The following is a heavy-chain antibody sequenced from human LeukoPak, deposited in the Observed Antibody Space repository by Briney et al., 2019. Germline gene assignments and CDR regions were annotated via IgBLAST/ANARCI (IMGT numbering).Heavy chain of an antibody. CDR2: INPNSGAT. Sequence: ASVKVSCKASGYTFTGYYMHWVRQAPGQGLEWTGWINPNSGATNYAQKFQGWVTMTRDTSISTAYMELSRLRSDDTAVYYCARGGITGTTRGPTRLNDAFDIWGQGTMVTVSS. J-gene: IGHJ3*02. CDR3: ARGGITGTTRGPTRLNDAFDI. CDR1: GYTFTGYY. V-gene: IGHV1-2*04. D-gene: IGHD1-20*01.